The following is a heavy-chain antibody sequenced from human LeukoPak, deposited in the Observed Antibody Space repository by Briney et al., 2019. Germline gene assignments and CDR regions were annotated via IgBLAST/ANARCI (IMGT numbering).Heavy chain of an antibody. V-gene: IGHV3-23*01. CDR1: GFTFSAYS. CDR2: MSGSGGHT. CDR3: AGATVTTDALDI. J-gene: IGHJ3*02. D-gene: IGHD4-17*01. Sequence: GGSLRLSCAASGFTFSAYSMNWVRQAPGKGLEWVSAMSGSGGHTYYADSVKGRFTISRDNTKNTLYLQMNSLRAEDTAVYFCAGATVTTDALDIWGQGTLVTVSS.